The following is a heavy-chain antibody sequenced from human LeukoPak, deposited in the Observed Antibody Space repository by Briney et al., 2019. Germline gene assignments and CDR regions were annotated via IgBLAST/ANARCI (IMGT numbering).Heavy chain of an antibody. D-gene: IGHD3-22*01. Sequence: GESLKISCKGSGYSFTSYWIGWVRQMPGKGLEWMGIIYPGDSDTRYSPSLQGQVTISADKSISTAYLQWSSLKASDTAMYYCVRQGYYYDSSAYYSIDYWGQGTLVTVSS. CDR2: IYPGDSDT. CDR1: GYSFTSYW. V-gene: IGHV5-51*01. CDR3: VRQGYYYDSSAYYSIDY. J-gene: IGHJ4*02.